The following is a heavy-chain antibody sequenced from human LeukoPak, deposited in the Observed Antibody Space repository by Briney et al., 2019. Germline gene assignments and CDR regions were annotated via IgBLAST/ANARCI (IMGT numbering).Heavy chain of an antibody. CDR3: AKGGYQLLSGYYYYYGMDV. CDR1: GGTFSSYA. Sequence: SVKVSCKASGGTFSSYAISWVRQAPGQGLEWMGRIIPILGIANYAQKFQGRVTITADKSTSTAYMGLSSLRSEDTAVYYCAKGGYQLLSGYYYYYGMDVWGQGTTVTVSS. J-gene: IGHJ6*02. V-gene: IGHV1-69*04. D-gene: IGHD2-2*01. CDR2: IIPILGIA.